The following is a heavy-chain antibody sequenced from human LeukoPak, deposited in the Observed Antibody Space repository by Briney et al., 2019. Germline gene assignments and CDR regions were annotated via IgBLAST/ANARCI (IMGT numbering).Heavy chain of an antibody. Sequence: PGGSLRLSCAASGFTFDDYAMHWVRQAPGKGLEWVSLISGDGGSTYYADSVKGRFTISRDNSKNSLYLQMNSLRTEDTALYYCATTRSGWSFYFDYWGQGTLVTVSS. CDR1: GFTFDDYA. J-gene: IGHJ4*02. D-gene: IGHD6-19*01. CDR2: ISGDGGST. CDR3: ATTRSGWSFYFDY. V-gene: IGHV3-43*02.